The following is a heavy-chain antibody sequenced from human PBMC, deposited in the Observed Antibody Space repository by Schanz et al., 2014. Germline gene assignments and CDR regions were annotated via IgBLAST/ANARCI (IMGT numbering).Heavy chain of an antibody. J-gene: IGHJ3*02. CDR3: AKVATGGPGDAFDI. CDR1: GFSFSTYG. CDR2: ISSSSMYI. Sequence: EVRLVESGGGLVKPGGSLRLSCAASGFSFSTYGMTWVRQAPGKGLEWVSSISSSSMYIYQADSMRGRFTISRDNAKNSLYLQMNSLRAEDTAVYYCAKVATGGPGDAFDIWGQGTLVTVSS. D-gene: IGHD1-26*01. V-gene: IGHV3-21*01.